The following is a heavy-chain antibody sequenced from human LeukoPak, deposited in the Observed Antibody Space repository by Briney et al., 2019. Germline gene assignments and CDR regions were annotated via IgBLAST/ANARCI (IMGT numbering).Heavy chain of an antibody. CDR2: ISSSGSTI. CDR1: GFTFSSYE. Sequence: GGSLRLSCAASGFTFSSYEMNWVRQAPGKGLEWVSYISSSGSTIYYADSVKGRFTISRDNAKNSLYLQMNSLKAEDTAVYYCARVRDTEGIAACHFDHWGQGTLVTVSS. D-gene: IGHD6-6*01. CDR3: ARVRDTEGIAACHFDH. V-gene: IGHV3-48*03. J-gene: IGHJ4*02.